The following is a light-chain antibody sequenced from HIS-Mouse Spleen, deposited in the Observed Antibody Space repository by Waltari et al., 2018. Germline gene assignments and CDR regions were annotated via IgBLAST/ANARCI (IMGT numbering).Light chain of an antibody. CDR1: SSNIGSTT. CDR3: AAWDDSLNGNYV. V-gene: IGLV1-44*01. CDR2: SNN. J-gene: IGLJ1*01. Sequence: QSVLTQPPSASGTTGQRVTISCSGSSSNIGSTTVTWYQQLPGTAPKLLIYSNNQRPSGVPDRFSGSKSGTSASLAISGLQSEDEADYYRAAWDDSLNGNYVFGTGTKVTVL.